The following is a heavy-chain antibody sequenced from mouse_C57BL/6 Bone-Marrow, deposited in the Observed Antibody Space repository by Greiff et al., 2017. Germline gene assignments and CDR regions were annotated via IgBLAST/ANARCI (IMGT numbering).Heavy chain of an antibody. D-gene: IGHD1-1*01. V-gene: IGHV1-85*01. CDR3: ARDYGSSYWYFDV. CDR2: IYPRDGYT. CDR1: GYTFTSYD. J-gene: IGHJ1*03. Sequence: QVQLQQSGPELVKPGASVKLSCKASGYTFTSYDINWVKQRPGQGLEWIGWIYPRDGYTKYNEKFKGKATLTVDTSSSTAYMELRSLTSEDSAVYFCARDYGSSYWYFDVWGTGTTVTVSS.